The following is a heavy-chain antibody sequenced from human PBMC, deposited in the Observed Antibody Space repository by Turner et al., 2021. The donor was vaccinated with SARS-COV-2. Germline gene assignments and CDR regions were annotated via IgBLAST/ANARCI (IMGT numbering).Heavy chain of an antibody. V-gene: IGHV3-15*01. J-gene: IGHJ4*02. CDR3: TTGLTGTTYG. Sequence: EVQLEESGGGSVKPGGSLRLSCAASGFNFNNAWLSWVRQTPGRGLEWVGRIKSNTDGGKPDYAAPVKGRLNISKDESKNTLYLQMNSLKTEDTAVYYCTTGLTGTTYGWGQGTLVTVSS. CDR1: GFNFNNAW. CDR2: IKSNTDGGKP. D-gene: IGHD1-7*01.